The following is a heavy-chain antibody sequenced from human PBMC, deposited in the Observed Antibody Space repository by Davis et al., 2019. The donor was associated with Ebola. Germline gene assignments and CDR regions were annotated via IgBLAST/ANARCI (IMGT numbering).Heavy chain of an antibody. CDR3: ARDIGYSFGSGTYSKYDY. CDR2: ISDFNGDT. D-gene: IGHD3-10*01. Sequence: ASVKVSCKASGYTFTSYGISWVRQAPGQGLEWMGWISDFNGDTNYAQKIHGRVTMTTDTSTTTAYMELRSLRSDDTAVYYCARDIGYSFGSGTYSKYDYWGQGTLVTVSS. CDR1: GYTFTSYG. J-gene: IGHJ4*02. V-gene: IGHV1-18*04.